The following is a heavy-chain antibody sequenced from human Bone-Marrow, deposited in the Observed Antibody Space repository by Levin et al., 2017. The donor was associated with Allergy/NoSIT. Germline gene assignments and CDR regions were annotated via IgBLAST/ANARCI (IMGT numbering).Heavy chain of an antibody. CDR1: GFTFSSYW. CDR3: ARAPTIVVVPAAHFYFDY. V-gene: IGHV3-7*04. CDR2: IKQDGSEK. J-gene: IGHJ4*02. D-gene: IGHD2-2*01. Sequence: GESLKISCAASGFTFSSYWMSWVRQAPGKGLEWVANIKQDGSEKYYVDSVKGRFTISRDNAKNSLYLQMNSLRAEDTAVYYCARAPTIVVVPAAHFYFDYWGQGTLVTVSS.